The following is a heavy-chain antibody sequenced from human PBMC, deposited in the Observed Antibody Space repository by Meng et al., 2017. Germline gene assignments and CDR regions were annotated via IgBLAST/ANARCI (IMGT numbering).Heavy chain of an antibody. CDR2: ISGSGGST. CDR3: AKSGYGYDY. J-gene: IGHJ4*02. D-gene: IGHD5-12*01. CDR1: GFTFSSYA. Sequence: EVELVESGGGLVPPGGFLSLSCAASGFTFSSYAMSWVRQAPGKGLEWVSAISGSGGSTYYADSVKVRFTISRDNSKNTLYLQMNSLRAEDTAVYYCAKSGYGYDYWGQGTLVTVSS. V-gene: IGHV3-23*04.